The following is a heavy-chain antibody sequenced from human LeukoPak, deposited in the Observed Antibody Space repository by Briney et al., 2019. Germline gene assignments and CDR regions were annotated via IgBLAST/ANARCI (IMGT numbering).Heavy chain of an antibody. CDR3: AKKPPICSGGSCYSGYFDY. CDR1: GFTFNNYA. D-gene: IGHD2-15*01. Sequence: GGSLRLSCAASGFTFNNYALTWVRQTPGKGLECVSAISGDGVSPYYADSVRGRFTISRDNSKNTLYLQMNSLRAEDTAVYYCAKKPPICSGGSCYSGYFDYWGQGTLVTVSS. V-gene: IGHV3-23*01. J-gene: IGHJ4*02. CDR2: ISGDGVSP.